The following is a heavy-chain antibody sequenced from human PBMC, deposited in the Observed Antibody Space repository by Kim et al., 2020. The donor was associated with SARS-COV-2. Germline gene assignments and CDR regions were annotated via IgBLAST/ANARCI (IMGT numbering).Heavy chain of an antibody. CDR3: ARFSGSNYGDYVFDY. CDR1: GGSISSGGYY. CDR2: IYYSGST. Sequence: SETLSLTCTVSGGSISSGGYYWSWIRQHPGKGLEWIGYIYYSGSTYYNPSLKSRVTISVDTSKNQFSLKLSSVTAADTAVYYCARFSGSNYGDYVFDYWGQGTLVTVSS. J-gene: IGHJ4*02. V-gene: IGHV4-31*03. D-gene: IGHD4-17*01.